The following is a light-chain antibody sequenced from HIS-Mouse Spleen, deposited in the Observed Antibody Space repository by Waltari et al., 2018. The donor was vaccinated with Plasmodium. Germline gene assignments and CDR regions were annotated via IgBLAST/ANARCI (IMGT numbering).Light chain of an antibody. Sequence: SYELTQPPSVSVSPGQTARITCSGDALPKKYAYWYQQKSGQAPVLVIDEDSKRPSGIPERVSGSSSGTMASLTISGDQVEDEADYYCYSTDSSGNHSVFGSGTKVTVL. V-gene: IGLV3-10*01. CDR2: EDS. CDR1: ALPKKY. CDR3: YSTDSSGNHSV. J-gene: IGLJ6*01.